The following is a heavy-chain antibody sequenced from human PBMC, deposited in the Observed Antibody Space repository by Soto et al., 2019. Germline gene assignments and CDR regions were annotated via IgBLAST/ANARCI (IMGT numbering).Heavy chain of an antibody. CDR3: ARHNCGGDCHDAFDI. CDR2: IDPSDSYT. J-gene: IGHJ3*02. V-gene: IGHV5-10-1*01. Sequence: PGESLKISCKGSGYSFTSYWISWVRQMPGKGLEWIGRIDPSDSYTNYSPSFQGHVTISADKSISTAYLQWSSLKASDTAMYYCARHNCGGDCHDAFDIWGQGTMVTVSS. CDR1: GYSFTSYW. D-gene: IGHD2-21*02.